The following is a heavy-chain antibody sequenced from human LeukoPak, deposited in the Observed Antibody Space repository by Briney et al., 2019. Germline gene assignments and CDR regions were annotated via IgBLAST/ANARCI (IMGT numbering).Heavy chain of an antibody. V-gene: IGHV3-66*01. J-gene: IGHJ4*02. D-gene: IGHD4-17*01. CDR3: ARDPSPFYGDYGY. Sequence: PSETLSLTCAVSGGSISSGGYSWSWVRQAPGKGLEWVSIMYSGGATDYADSVKGRFTISRDNSKNTLYLQMNSLRAEDTAVYYCARDPSPFYGDYGYWGQGTLVTVSS. CDR1: GGSISSGGYS. CDR2: MYSGGAT.